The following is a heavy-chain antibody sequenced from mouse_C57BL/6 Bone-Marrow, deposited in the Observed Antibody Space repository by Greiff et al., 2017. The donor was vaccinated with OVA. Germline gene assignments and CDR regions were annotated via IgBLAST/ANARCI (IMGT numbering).Heavy chain of an antibody. CDR3: ARWLRRWYFDV. J-gene: IGHJ1*03. CDR1: GYTFTDYN. D-gene: IGHD2-2*01. CDR2: INPNNGGT. V-gene: IGHV1-18*01. Sequence: VQLQQSGPELVKPGASVKIPCKASGYTFTDYNMDWVKQSHGKSLEWIGDINPNNGGTIYNQKFKGKATLTVDKSSSTAYMELRSLTSEDPAVYYCARWLRRWYFDVWGTGTTVTVSS.